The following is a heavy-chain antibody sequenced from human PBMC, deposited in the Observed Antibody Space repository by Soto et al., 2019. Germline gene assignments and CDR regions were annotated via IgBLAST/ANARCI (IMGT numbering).Heavy chain of an antibody. J-gene: IGHJ4*02. CDR1: GYTFTTYG. CDR2: ISAHNGNT. Sequence: QVHLVQSGAVVKKPGASVKVSCKGSGYTFTTYGITWVRQAPGQGLEWMGWISAHNGNTNYAQKLQGRVTVTRDTSTSTAYMELRSLRSDDTAVYYCARGRDGDYWGQGALVTVSS. V-gene: IGHV1-18*01. CDR3: ARGRDGDY. D-gene: IGHD6-6*01.